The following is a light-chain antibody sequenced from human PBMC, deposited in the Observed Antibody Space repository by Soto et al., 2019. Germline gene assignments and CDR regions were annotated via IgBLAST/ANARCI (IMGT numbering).Light chain of an antibody. V-gene: IGKV1-5*03. CDR1: QSISSW. CDR3: QQYNSYRT. J-gene: IGKJ1*01. CDR2: KAS. Sequence: DIQMTQSPSTLSASVGDRVIITCRASQSISSWLAWYQQKPGKAPKLLIYKASSLESGVPSRFSGSASGTEFTLTISSLQPDDFATYYCQQYNSYRTFGQGTKVEIK.